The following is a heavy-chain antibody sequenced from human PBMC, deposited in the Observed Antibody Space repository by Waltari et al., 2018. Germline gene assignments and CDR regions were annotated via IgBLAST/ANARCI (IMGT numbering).Heavy chain of an antibody. CDR3: ARVKGDY. J-gene: IGHJ4*02. V-gene: IGHV4-34*01. CDR1: RGSFGGYY. Sequence: QVRPPQWGAGLLLPSETLSLTCAGHRGSFGGYYWSWIRPPPGKGLEWIGEINHSGSTNYNPSLKSRVTISVDTSKNQFSLKLSSVTAADTAVYYCARVKGDYWGQGTLVTVSS. CDR2: INHSGST.